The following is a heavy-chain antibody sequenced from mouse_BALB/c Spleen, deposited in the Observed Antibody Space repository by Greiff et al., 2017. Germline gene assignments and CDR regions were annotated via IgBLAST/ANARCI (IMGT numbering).Heavy chain of an antibody. J-gene: IGHJ4*01. D-gene: IGHD2-1*01. CDR1: GFYIKDYY. Sequence: VQLQQSGAELVRSGASVKLSCTASGFYIKDYYMHWVKQRPEQGLEWIGWIDPENGDTEYAPKFQGKATMTADTSSNTAYLQLSSLTSEDTAVYYCNAWGGNYVYAMDYWGQGTSVTVSA. CDR3: NAWGGNYVYAMDY. V-gene: IGHV14-4*02. CDR2: IDPENGDT.